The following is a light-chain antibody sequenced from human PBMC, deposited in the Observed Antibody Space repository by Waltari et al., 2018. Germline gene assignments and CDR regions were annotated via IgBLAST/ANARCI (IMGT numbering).Light chain of an antibody. J-gene: IGKJ5*01. Sequence: EIVLTQSPGTLSLSPGDGATLSCRASQNLSSSHLAWYLQKPGQAPRLLMNGASRRATGIPDRFSGGGSGTDFTLTISRLEPEDFAVFYCHQFGESPDTFGQGTRLEIK. CDR1: QNLSSSH. CDR2: GAS. CDR3: HQFGESPDT. V-gene: IGKV3-20*01.